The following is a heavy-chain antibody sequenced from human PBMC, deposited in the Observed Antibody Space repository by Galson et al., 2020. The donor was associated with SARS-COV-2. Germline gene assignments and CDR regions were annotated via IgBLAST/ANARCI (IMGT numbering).Heavy chain of an antibody. Sequence: SETLSLTCAVYGGSFSGYYWSWIRQPPGKGLEWIGEINHSGSTNYNPSLKSRVTISVDTSKNQFSLKLRSVTAADTAVYYCARGTVVVADNYYFYGMDVWGQGTMVTVSS. J-gene: IGHJ6*02. D-gene: IGHD2-15*01. CDR1: GGSFSGYY. V-gene: IGHV4-34*01. CDR3: ARGTVVVADNYYFYGMDV. CDR2: INHSGST.